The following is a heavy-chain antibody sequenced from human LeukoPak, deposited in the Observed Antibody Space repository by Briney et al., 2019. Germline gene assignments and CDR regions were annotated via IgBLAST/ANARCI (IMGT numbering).Heavy chain of an antibody. CDR1: GFTFSSYA. D-gene: IGHD6-19*01. J-gene: IGHJ4*02. CDR2: ISYDGSNK. Sequence: GSLRLSCAASGFTFSSYAMHWVRQAPGKGLEWVAVISYDGSNKYYADSVKGRFTISRDNSKNTLYLRMNGLRAEDTAVYYCAREEVAGTDYWGQGTLVTVSS. V-gene: IGHV3-30-3*01. CDR3: AREEVAGTDY.